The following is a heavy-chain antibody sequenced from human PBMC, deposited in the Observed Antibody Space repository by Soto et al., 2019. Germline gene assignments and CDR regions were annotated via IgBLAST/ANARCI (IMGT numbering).Heavy chain of an antibody. CDR2: IYYSGST. CDR3: ARGHSSGWIDAFDI. J-gene: IGHJ3*02. V-gene: IGHV4-59*01. Sequence: SETLSLTCTVSGGSISSYYWSWIRQPPGKGLEWIGYIYYSGSTNYNPSLKSRVTISVDTSKNQFSLKLSSVTAADTAVYYCARGHSSGWIDAFDIWGQGTMVTVS. CDR1: GGSISSYY. D-gene: IGHD6-19*01.